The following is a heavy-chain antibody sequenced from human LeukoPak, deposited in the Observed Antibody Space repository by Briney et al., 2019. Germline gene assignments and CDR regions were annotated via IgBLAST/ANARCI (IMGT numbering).Heavy chain of an antibody. CDR1: GFTFSSYS. CDR3: ARGSSSWYVY. D-gene: IGHD6-13*01. Sequence: GGSLRLSCAPSGFTFSSYSMNWVRQAPGKGLEWVSSISSSSSYIYYADSVKGRFTISRDNAKNSLYLQMNSLRAEDTAVYYCARGSSSWYVYWGQGTLVTVSS. CDR2: ISSSSSYI. J-gene: IGHJ4*02. V-gene: IGHV3-21*01.